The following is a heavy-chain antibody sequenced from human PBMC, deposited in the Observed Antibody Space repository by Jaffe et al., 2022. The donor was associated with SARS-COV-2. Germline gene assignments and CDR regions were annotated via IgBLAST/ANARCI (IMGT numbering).Heavy chain of an antibody. Sequence: EVQLVESGGGLIQPGGSLRLSCAASGFTVSRNYMNWVRQAPGKGLEWVSVIYSGGGTYYADSVKGRFTISRDNSKNTLYLQMNSLRAEDTAVYYCAREYCSSTSCYTGTWFDPWGQGTLVTVSS. V-gene: IGHV3-53*01. D-gene: IGHD2-2*02. CDR2: IYSGGGT. J-gene: IGHJ5*02. CDR3: AREYCSSTSCYTGTWFDP. CDR1: GFTVSRNY.